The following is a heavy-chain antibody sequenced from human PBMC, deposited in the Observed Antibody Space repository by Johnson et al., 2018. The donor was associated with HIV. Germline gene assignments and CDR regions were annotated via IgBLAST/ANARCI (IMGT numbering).Heavy chain of an antibody. CDR2: ISGSGGST. J-gene: IGHJ3*01. Sequence: VQLVESGGGLVQPGGSLRLSCAASGFTFSSYAMSWVRQAPGRGLEWVSSISGSGGSTYYADSVKGRFTISRDNSKNTLYLQMKSLRAEDTAVYYCARDAVIRSGWYNVDAFGVWGQGTMVTVSS. D-gene: IGHD6-19*01. CDR3: ARDAVIRSGWYNVDAFGV. V-gene: IGHV3-23*04. CDR1: GFTFSSYA.